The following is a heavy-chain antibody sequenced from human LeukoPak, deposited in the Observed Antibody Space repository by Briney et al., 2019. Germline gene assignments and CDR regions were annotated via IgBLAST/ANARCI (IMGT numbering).Heavy chain of an antibody. CDR3: ARRTFGGVIKY. J-gene: IGHJ4*02. D-gene: IGHD3-16*01. CDR1: GGLISSGSYY. Sequence: SETLSLTCTVSGGLISSGSYYWSWIRQPAGKGLEWIGRMYTSGSTNYNPSLKSRVTISVDTSKNQFSLKLSSVTAADTAVYYCARRTFGGVIKYWGQGTLVTVSS. CDR2: MYTSGST. V-gene: IGHV4-61*02.